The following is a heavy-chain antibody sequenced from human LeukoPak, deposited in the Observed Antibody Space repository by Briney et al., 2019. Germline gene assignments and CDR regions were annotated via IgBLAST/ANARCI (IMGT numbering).Heavy chain of an antibody. Sequence: PGGSLRLSCAASGFTFSSYAMSWVRQAPGKGLEWVSAISGSGGSTYYADSVKGRFTISRDNSKNTLYLQTNSLRAEDTAVYYCAKDPLSITIFGVVIMGRGYFDYWGQGTLVTVSS. J-gene: IGHJ4*02. CDR3: AKDPLSITIFGVVIMGRGYFDY. V-gene: IGHV3-23*01. CDR2: ISGSGGST. CDR1: GFTFSSYA. D-gene: IGHD3-3*01.